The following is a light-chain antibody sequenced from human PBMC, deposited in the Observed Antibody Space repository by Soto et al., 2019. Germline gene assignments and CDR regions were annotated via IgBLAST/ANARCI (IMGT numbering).Light chain of an antibody. CDR2: LNSDGSH. CDR3: QTWGTGIRV. Sequence: QLVLTQSPSASASLGASVKLTCTRSSGHSSYAIAWHQQQPEKGPRYLMKLNSDGSHSKGDGIPDRFSGSNSGAERYLTISSLQSEDEADYYCQTWGTGIRVFGGGTKVTVL. J-gene: IGLJ3*02. CDR1: SGHSSYA. V-gene: IGLV4-69*01.